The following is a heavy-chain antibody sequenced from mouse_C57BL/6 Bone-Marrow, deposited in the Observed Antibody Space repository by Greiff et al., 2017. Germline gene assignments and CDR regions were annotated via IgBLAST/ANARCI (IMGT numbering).Heavy chain of an antibody. CDR1: GYAFSSSW. Sequence: QVQLQQSGPELVKPGASVKISCKASGYAFSSSWMNWVKQRPGKGLEWIGRIYPGDGDTNYNGKFKGKATLTAANSSSTAYMQLSSLTSEDSAVYVCARGPLYYSNYVDAMDYWGQGTSVTVSS. V-gene: IGHV1-82*01. J-gene: IGHJ4*01. D-gene: IGHD2-5*01. CDR2: IYPGDGDT. CDR3: ARGPLYYSNYVDAMDY.